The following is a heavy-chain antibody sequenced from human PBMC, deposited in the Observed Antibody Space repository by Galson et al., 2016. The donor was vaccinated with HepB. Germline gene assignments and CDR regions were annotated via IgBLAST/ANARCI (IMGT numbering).Heavy chain of an antibody. CDR2: IHTSGST. Sequence: TLSLTCTVSGDSITSGSFYWTWIRQPAGKGLEWIGRIHTSGSTSYNPSLKSRVTISIDTSKNQFSLKLSSVTAADTAVYYCARKVGERLFDYWGQGALVSVLS. J-gene: IGHJ4*02. D-gene: IGHD1-26*01. CDR3: ARKVGERLFDY. CDR1: GDSITSGSFY. V-gene: IGHV4-61*02.